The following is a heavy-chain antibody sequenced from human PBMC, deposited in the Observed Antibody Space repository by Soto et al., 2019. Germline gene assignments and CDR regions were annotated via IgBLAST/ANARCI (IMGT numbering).Heavy chain of an antibody. CDR1: GFTFNSYG. CDR3: AKDTYYYSSSGYYVFDPTHDAFDA. Sequence: GGSLRLSCAASGFTFNSYGIHWVRQAPGKGLEWVAVISHDGSKTNYADSVKGRVTISRDNSKDTVYLQMNSLRAEDTAVYYCAKDTYYYSSSGYYVFDPTHDAFDAWGQGTMVTVSS. J-gene: IGHJ3*01. CDR2: ISHDGSKT. V-gene: IGHV3-30*18. D-gene: IGHD3-22*01.